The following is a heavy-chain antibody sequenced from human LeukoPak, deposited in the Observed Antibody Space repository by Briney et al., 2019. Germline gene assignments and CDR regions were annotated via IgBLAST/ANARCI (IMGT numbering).Heavy chain of an antibody. CDR1: GFTFSSYG. V-gene: IGHV3-30*03. J-gene: IGHJ1*01. CDR2: ISYDGSNK. Sequence: PGRSLRLSCAASGFTFSSYGMHWVRQAPGKGLEWVAVISYDGSNKYYADSVKGRFTISRDNSKNTLYLQMNSLRAEDTAVYYCARSTRRDTEVALAEYFQHWGQGTLVTVSS. D-gene: IGHD5-18*01. CDR3: ARSTRRDTEVALAEYFQH.